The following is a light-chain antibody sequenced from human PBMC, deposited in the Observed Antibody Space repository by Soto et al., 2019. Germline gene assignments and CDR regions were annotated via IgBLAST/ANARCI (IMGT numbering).Light chain of an antibody. CDR2: WAS. CDR1: QSVLYSSNSKNY. V-gene: IGKV4-1*01. CDR3: QQYYGNPT. J-gene: IGKJ4*01. Sequence: DIVMTQSPDSLSESLGEQATINCRSSQSVLYSSNSKNYLAWYQHKPGQPPKLLIYWASTRESGVPERFSGSGSGTDFTLPISSLQAEDVAVYFCQQYYGNPTFGGGTKLEIK.